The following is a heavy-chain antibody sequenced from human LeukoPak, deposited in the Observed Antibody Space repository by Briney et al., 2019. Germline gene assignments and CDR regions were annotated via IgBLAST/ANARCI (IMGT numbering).Heavy chain of an antibody. Sequence: GASVKVSCKASGYTFTGYYIHWVRQAPGQGLECMGWINPNSGDTNYAQSFQGRVTMTRDTSSSTAHMELSRLRSDDAAVYYCARGDCSVSGCHGGNWFDPWGQGTLVTVSS. CDR3: ARGDCSVSGCHGGNWFDP. J-gene: IGHJ5*02. CDR1: GYTFTGYY. CDR2: INPNSGDT. D-gene: IGHD2-15*01. V-gene: IGHV1-2*02.